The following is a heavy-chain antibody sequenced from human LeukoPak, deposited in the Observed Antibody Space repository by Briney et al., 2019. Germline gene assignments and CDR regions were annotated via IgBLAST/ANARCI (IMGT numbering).Heavy chain of an antibody. CDR2: IRYDGSNT. V-gene: IGHV3-30*02. CDR1: GFTFSSYG. CDR3: AKDGYTPSSGGFDY. Sequence: GGSLRLSCAASGFTFSSYGMHWVRQAPGKGLEWVAFIRYDGSNTYYTDSVKGRFTISRDNAKNSLYLQMNSLSAEDTAVYYCAKDGYTPSSGGFDYWGQGTLVTVSS. J-gene: IGHJ4*02. D-gene: IGHD3-16*02.